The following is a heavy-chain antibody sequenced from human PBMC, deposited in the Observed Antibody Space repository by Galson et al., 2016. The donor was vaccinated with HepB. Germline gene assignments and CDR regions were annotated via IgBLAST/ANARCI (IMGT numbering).Heavy chain of an antibody. CDR1: GFTFGDYA. CDR2: IRSKVYGGTS. CDR3: TSSAYSVYDSQSYHYYYGMDV. J-gene: IGHJ6*02. Sequence: SLRLSCAASGFTFGDYAVFWFRQAPGKGLEWVGLIRSKVYGGTSQNAASVKGRFTISRDDSKSIAYLQMNSLKTEDTALYYCTSSAYSVYDSQSYHYYYGMDVWGQGTTVSVSS. D-gene: IGHD5/OR15-5a*01. V-gene: IGHV3-49*03.